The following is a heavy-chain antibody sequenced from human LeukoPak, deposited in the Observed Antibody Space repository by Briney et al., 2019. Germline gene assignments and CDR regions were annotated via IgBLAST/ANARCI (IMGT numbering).Heavy chain of an antibody. D-gene: IGHD2-15*01. CDR3: ARASCSGGSCQYYFVY. J-gene: IGHJ4*02. CDR2: ISSSSSYV. CDR1: GFTFSSYS. V-gene: IGHV3-21*01. Sequence: GGSLRLSCAASGFTFSSYSMNWVRQAPGKGLEWVSSISSSSSYVYYADSVKGRFTISRDNAKNSLYLQMNSLRAEDTAVYYCARASCSGGSCQYYFVYWGQGTLVTVSS.